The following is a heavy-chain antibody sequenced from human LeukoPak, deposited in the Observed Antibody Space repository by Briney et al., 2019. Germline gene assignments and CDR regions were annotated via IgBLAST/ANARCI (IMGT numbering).Heavy chain of an antibody. D-gene: IGHD2-15*01. CDR3: ARGYCSGGSCYFDY. J-gene: IGHJ4*02. Sequence: ASVKVSCKASGYTFTSYGISWVRQAPGQGLEWMGWISAYNGNTNCAQKLQGRVTMTTDTPTSTAYMELRSLRSDDTAVYYCARGYCSGGSCYFDYWGQGTLVTVSS. CDR2: ISAYNGNT. CDR1: GYTFTSYG. V-gene: IGHV1-18*01.